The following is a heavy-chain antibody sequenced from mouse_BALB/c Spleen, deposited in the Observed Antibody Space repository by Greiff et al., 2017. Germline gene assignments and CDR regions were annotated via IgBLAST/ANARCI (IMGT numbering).Heavy chain of an antibody. J-gene: IGHJ3*01. CDR1: GYTFTDYW. CDR2: IDTSDSYT. V-gene: IGHV1-69*01. D-gene: IGHD2-4*01. Sequence: QVQLQQPGAELVMPGASVKMSCKASGYTFTDYWMHWVKQRPGQGLEWIGAIDTSDSYTSYNQKFEGKATLTVDESSSTAYMQLSSLTSEDSAVYYCARSGDDYSWFAYWGQGTLVTVSA. CDR3: ARSGDDYSWFAY.